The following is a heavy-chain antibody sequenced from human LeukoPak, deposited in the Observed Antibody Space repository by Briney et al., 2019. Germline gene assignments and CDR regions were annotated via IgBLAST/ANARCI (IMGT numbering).Heavy chain of an antibody. J-gene: IGHJ4*02. CDR2: INHSGYT. D-gene: IGHD5/OR15-5a*01. CDR1: GVSFNDSS. Sequence: SETLSLTCAVPGVSFNDSSWSWGRQTPGRGLEWIGEINHSGYTNDSPSLKSRVTLSIDTSRKQFSRNLRSVTVADTGINYCTEMSTGPDYWGQGTLVTVSS. CDR3: TEMSTGPDY. V-gene: IGHV4-34*01.